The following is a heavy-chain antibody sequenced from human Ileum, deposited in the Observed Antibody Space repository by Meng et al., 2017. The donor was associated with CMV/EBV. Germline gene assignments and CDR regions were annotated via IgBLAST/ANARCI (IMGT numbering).Heavy chain of an antibody. D-gene: IGHD1-26*01. Sequence: GPGLVKPPGPPAPTCTASGAPITLGSHSWAWFRQPPGKRLEWIGSIYFSGIADYNPSLKSRVTISLHATQKQFSLRLTSVTAADSAVYFCARDLTNKWFYYWGQGTLVTVSS. CDR1: GAPITLGSHS. V-gene: IGHV4-39*07. CDR2: IYFSGIA. CDR3: ARDLTNKWFYY. J-gene: IGHJ4*02.